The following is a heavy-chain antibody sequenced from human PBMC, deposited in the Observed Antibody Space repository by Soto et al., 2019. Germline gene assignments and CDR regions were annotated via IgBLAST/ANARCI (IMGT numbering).Heavy chain of an antibody. J-gene: IGHJ5*02. Sequence: PGGSLRLSCAASGFTFGNYAMSWVRQTPGKGLEWVSSISGSGGHIYYTGSVKGRITISRDNSKNILYLQMNSLRADDTAVYYCAICDNFDFWGTFNCLDPWGQGTLVTVSS. CDR3: AICDNFDFWGTFNCLDP. CDR1: GFTFGNYA. D-gene: IGHD3-3*01. CDR2: ISGSGGHI. V-gene: IGHV3-23*01.